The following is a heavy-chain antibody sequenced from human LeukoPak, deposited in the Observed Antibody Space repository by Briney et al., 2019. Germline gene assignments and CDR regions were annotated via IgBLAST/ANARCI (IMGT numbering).Heavy chain of an antibody. Sequence: PSETLSLTCAVSGYPINNAYYWVWIRQPPGKGLEWIGYIYYSGSTNYNPSLKSRVTISVDTSKNQFSLKLSSVTAADTAVYYRAREMCGGDCAWFDPWGQGTLVTVSS. CDR2: IYYSGST. CDR3: AREMCGGDCAWFDP. CDR1: GYPINNAYY. D-gene: IGHD2-21*02. J-gene: IGHJ5*02. V-gene: IGHV4-59*01.